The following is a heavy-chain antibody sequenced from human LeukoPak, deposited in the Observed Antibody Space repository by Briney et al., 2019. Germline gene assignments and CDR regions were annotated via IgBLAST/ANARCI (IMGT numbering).Heavy chain of an antibody. V-gene: IGHV3-23*01. CDR2: ISGGGDIT. D-gene: IGHD3-10*01. CDR3: VRDPPYGD. CDR1: GFNFANHA. J-gene: IGHJ4*02. Sequence: GGSLRLSCAASGFNFANHAMSWVRQTAGKGLEWVSAISGGGDITYYADSVKGRFTISRDNSKDTLFLQMHSLRPGDTAVYYCVRDPPYGDRGQGTLVTVSS.